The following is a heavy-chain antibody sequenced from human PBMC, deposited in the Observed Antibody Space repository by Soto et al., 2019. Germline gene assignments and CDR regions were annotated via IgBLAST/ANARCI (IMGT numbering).Heavy chain of an antibody. V-gene: IGHV3-7*01. D-gene: IGHD6-19*01. CDR3: AGSSGWSAKSNWFDP. CDR1: GFTFSSYW. Sequence: GGSLRLSCAASGFTFSSYWMSWVRQAPGKGLEWVANIKQDGSEKYYVDSVKGRFTISRDNAKNSLYLQMNSLRAEDTAVYYCAGSSGWSAKSNWFDPWGQGTLVTVSS. J-gene: IGHJ5*02. CDR2: IKQDGSEK.